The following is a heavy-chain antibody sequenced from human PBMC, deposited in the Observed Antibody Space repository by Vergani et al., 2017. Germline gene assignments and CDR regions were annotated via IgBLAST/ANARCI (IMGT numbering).Heavy chain of an antibody. CDR3: ARRSGGYYSGGKVHPLRTAFDV. CDR1: GGSISAGYYF. J-gene: IGHJ3*01. D-gene: IGHD2-15*01. CDR2: ISASGNA. Sequence: QVQLQASGPGRVKPSQTLSLTCTMSGGSISAGYYFWSCIRQPAGKGLEWLGHISASGNASHSPSLKTRVSMSADTSKNQFSLTVTSVTAADTAIYFCARRSGGYYSGGKVHPLRTAFDVWGHGTVVTVSS. V-gene: IGHV4-61*02.